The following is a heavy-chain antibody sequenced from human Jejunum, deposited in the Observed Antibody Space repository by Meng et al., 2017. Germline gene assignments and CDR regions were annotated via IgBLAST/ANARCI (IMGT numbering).Heavy chain of an antibody. V-gene: IGHV4-30-2*01. CDR3: ARRGIATAVVLFDP. CDR1: AGSISSGGFS. Sequence: QLQLQESGRGLVKPSQTLSLTFAVSAGSISSGGFSWSWIRQPPGKGLRWIGHVCHSGTTYYSPSLKSRVTTSLDRSKNQFSLKLNSVTAADTALYYCARRGIATAVVLFDPWGQGTLVTVSS. CDR2: VCHSGTT. J-gene: IGHJ5*02. D-gene: IGHD6-13*01.